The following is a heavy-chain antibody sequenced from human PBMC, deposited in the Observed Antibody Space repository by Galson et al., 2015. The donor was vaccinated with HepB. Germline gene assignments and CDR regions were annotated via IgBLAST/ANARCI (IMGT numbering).Heavy chain of an antibody. CDR2: IIPIFGTA. D-gene: IGHD6-6*01. CDR1: GGTFSSYA. J-gene: IGHJ6*03. Sequence: SCKASGGTFSSYAISWVRQAPGQGLEWMGGIIPIFGTANYAQKFQGRVTITADESTSTAYMELSSLRSEDTAVYYCARSEYSSSSGTYYYYYYMDVWGKGTTVTVSS. V-gene: IGHV1-69*01. CDR3: ARSEYSSSSGTYYYYYYMDV.